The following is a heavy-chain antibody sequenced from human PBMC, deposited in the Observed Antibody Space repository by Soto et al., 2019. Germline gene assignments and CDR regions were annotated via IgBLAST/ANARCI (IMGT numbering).Heavy chain of an antibody. Sequence: SVKVSCTASGCTFSSYAISWVRQAPGQGLEWMGGIIPIFGTANYAQKFQGRVTITADESTSTAYMELSSLRSEDTAVYYCAREGEGCSGGSCSGYWFDPWGQGTLVTVSS. J-gene: IGHJ5*02. V-gene: IGHV1-69*13. CDR3: AREGEGCSGGSCSGYWFDP. CDR1: GCTFSSYA. CDR2: IIPIFGTA. D-gene: IGHD2-15*01.